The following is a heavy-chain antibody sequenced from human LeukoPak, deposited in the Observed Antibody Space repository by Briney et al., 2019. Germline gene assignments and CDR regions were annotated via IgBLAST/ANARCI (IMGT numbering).Heavy chain of an antibody. CDR1: GGSISSYY. Sequence: SETLSLTCTVSGGSISSYYWSWIRQPPGKGLEWIGYIYYSGSTNYNPSLKSRVTISLDTPKNQFSLKLSSVTAADTAVYYCARNIGYYYMDVWGKGTTVTVSS. J-gene: IGHJ6*03. CDR2: IYYSGST. D-gene: IGHD2/OR15-2a*01. CDR3: ARNIGYYYMDV. V-gene: IGHV4-59*01.